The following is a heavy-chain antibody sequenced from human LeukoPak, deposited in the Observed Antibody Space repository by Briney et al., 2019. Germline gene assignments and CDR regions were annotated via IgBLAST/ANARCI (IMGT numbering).Heavy chain of an antibody. CDR1: CGSLSNYY. CDR2: IYYSGST. D-gene: IGHD3-3*01. J-gene: IGHJ4*02. Sequence: SETLSLTYTVSCGSLSNYYGSCLRQPPGKALEGIGFIYYSGSTNYNPSLKSRLTISVATSKNQFSLKLSSVTAADTAVYYCARYSEWPPYFDYWGQGTLVTVSS. CDR3: ARYSEWPPYFDY. V-gene: IGHV4-59*08.